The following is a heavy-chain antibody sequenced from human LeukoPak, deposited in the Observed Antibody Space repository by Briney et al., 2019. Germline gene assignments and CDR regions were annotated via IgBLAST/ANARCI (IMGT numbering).Heavy chain of an antibody. CDR2: IYYNRSI. Sequence: SETLSLTCAVYGGSFSGYYWSWIRQHPGKGLEWIGYIYYNRSIYYNPSLKGRVTISVDTSKNQFSLKLSSVTAADTAVYYCARDLLDTAMVHYWYFDLWGRGTLVTVSS. J-gene: IGHJ2*01. CDR1: GGSFSGYY. V-gene: IGHV4-34*09. D-gene: IGHD5-18*01. CDR3: ARDLLDTAMVHYWYFDL.